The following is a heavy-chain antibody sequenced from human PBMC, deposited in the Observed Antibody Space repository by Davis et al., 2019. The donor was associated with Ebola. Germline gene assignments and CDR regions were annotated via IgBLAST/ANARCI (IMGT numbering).Heavy chain of an antibody. CDR2: IIPIFGTA. CDR1: GGTFSSYA. Sequence: SVKVSCKASGGTFSSYAISWVRQAPGQGLEWMGGIIPIFGTANYAQKFQGRVTITADKSTSTAYMELSSLRSEDTAVYYCASGAYNSSWLVGWFDPWGQGTLVNVSS. D-gene: IGHD6-13*01. J-gene: IGHJ5*02. V-gene: IGHV1-69*06. CDR3: ASGAYNSSWLVGWFDP.